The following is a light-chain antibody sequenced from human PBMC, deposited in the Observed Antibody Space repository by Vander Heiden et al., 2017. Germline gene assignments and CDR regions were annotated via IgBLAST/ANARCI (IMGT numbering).Light chain of an antibody. CDR3: MQSLQTPLT. Sequence: DIVMSQSPLPQPVTPGEPASISCRSSQSLLHSNGFIYLDWYLQKPGQSPQLLIFLGSNRASGVPDRISGSGSGTDFTLRISRVEPEDVGVYYCMQSLQTPLTFGGGTKVEIK. J-gene: IGKJ4*01. V-gene: IGKV2-28*01. CDR1: QSLLHSNGFIY. CDR2: LGS.